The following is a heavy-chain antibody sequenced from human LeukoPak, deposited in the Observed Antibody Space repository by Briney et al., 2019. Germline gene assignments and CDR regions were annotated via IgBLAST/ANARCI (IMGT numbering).Heavy chain of an antibody. J-gene: IGHJ3*02. D-gene: IGHD2/OR15-2a*01. V-gene: IGHV4-34*01. Sequence: SETLSLTCAVYGGSFSGHYWSWIRQPPGKGLERIGEINHSGSTNYNPSLKSRVTISVDTSKNQFSLKLSSVTAADTAVYFCARDSHAYFDAFDIWGQGTMVTVSS. CDR1: GGSFSGHY. CDR2: INHSGST. CDR3: ARDSHAYFDAFDI.